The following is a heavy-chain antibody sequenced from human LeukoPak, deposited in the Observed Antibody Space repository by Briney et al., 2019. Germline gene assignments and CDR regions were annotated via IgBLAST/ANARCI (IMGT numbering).Heavy chain of an antibody. Sequence: ASVKVSCKASGGTFSSYAISWVRQAPGQGLEWMGGIIPIFGTANYAQKFQGRVTITTDESTSTAYMELSSLRSEDTAVYYCASTYYTRDYYYYMDVWGKGTTVTVSS. D-gene: IGHD2-2*02. J-gene: IGHJ6*03. CDR3: ASTYYTRDYYYYMDV. CDR1: GGTFSSYA. CDR2: IIPIFGTA. V-gene: IGHV1-69*05.